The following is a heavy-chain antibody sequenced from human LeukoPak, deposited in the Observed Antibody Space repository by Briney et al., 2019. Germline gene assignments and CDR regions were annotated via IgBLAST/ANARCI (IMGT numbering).Heavy chain of an antibody. Sequence: PSETLSLTCTVSGGSISSGDYYWSWIRQPPGKGLEWIGYIYYSGSTYYNPSLKSRVTISVETSKNQFSLKLSSVTAADTAVYYCARGLRQYDFWSVDYYYYGMDVWGQGTTVTVSS. D-gene: IGHD3-3*01. CDR3: ARGLRQYDFWSVDYYYYGMDV. CDR1: GGSISSGDYY. J-gene: IGHJ6*02. V-gene: IGHV4-30-4*01. CDR2: IYYSGST.